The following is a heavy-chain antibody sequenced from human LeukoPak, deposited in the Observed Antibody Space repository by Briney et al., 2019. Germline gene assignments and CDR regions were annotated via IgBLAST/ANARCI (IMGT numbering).Heavy chain of an antibody. D-gene: IGHD2-2*01. CDR1: GFAFSSYE. V-gene: IGHV3-48*03. J-gene: IGHJ6*02. Sequence: PGGSLRLSCAASGFAFSSYEMNWVRQAPGKGLEWVSYISGPGITIYYADSVKGRFTISGDNAKNPLYLQMNSLRAEDTAVYYCARDVGIVVVPTAMPNHYNGMDVWGQGTTVTVSS. CDR2: ISGPGITI. CDR3: ARDVGIVVVPTAMPNHYNGMDV.